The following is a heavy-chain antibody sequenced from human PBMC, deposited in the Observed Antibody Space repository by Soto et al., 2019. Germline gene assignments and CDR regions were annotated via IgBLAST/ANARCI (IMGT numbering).Heavy chain of an antibody. D-gene: IGHD1-1*01. CDR1: GYPFIDYY. CDR2: IIPRFGTT. J-gene: IGHJ4*02. Sequence: GASVKVSCKASGYPFIDYYLYWVRQAPGQGLEWLGGIIPRFGTTNYAPTLQDRVTITADESMNTVYMELSSLRSEDTALYYCARGRGLYNSGRSQLDSWGQGTLVTVSS. V-gene: IGHV1-69*13. CDR3: ARGRGLYNSGRSQLDS.